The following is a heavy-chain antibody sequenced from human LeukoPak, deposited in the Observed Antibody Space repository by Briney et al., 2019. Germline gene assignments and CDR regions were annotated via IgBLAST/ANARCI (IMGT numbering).Heavy chain of an antibody. CDR3: ATNVQQQLAYDY. D-gene: IGHD6-13*01. Sequence: ASVKVSCKASGGTFSSYAISWVRQAPGKGLEWMGGFDPEDGETIYAQKFQGRVTMTEDTSTDTAYMELSSLRSEDTAVYYCATNVQQQLAYDYWGQGTLVTVSS. V-gene: IGHV1-24*01. CDR1: GGTFSSYA. J-gene: IGHJ4*02. CDR2: FDPEDGET.